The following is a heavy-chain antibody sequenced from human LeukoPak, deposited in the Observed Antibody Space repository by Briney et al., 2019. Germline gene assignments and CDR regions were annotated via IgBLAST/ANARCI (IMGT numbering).Heavy chain of an antibody. V-gene: IGHV3-21*01. CDR2: IGPTGTDR. J-gene: IGHJ4*02. CDR1: EFTFSSCG. Sequence: GGSLIPSCAASEFTFSSCGFNWVRQAPGKGLEWVSSIGPTGTDRYYADSVRGRFTISRDNAKNSMYLQKDSLRDEDTAVYYCATETIGRHYDYWGQGTLLTVSS. CDR3: ATETIGRHYDY. D-gene: IGHD1-14*01.